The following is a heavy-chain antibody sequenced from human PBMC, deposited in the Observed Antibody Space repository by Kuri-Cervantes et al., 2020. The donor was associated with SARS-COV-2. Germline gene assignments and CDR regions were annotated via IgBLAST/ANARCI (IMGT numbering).Heavy chain of an antibody. CDR2: IKQDGSEK. V-gene: IGHV3-7*05. D-gene: IGHD5-18*01. Sequence: GESLKISCAASGFTFSSYWMSWVRQAPGKGLEWVANIKQDGSEKYYVDSVKGRFTISRDNAKNSLYLQMNSLRAEDTAVYYCATGVRGYSYGPDYWGQGTLVTVS. CDR3: ATGVRGYSYGPDY. J-gene: IGHJ4*02. CDR1: GFTFSSYW.